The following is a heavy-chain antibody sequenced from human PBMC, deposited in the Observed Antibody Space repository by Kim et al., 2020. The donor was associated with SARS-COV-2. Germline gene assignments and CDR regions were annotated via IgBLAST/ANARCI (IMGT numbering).Heavy chain of an antibody. D-gene: IGHD3-10*01. V-gene: IGHV4-39*01. CDR1: GGSISSSSYY. J-gene: IGHJ3*02. Sequence: SETLSLTCTVSGGSISSSSYYWGWIRQPPGKGLEWIGSIYYSGSTYYNPSLKSRVTISVDTSKNQFSLKLSSVTAADTAVYYCARHRVREYYYGSGSPSPYDAFDIWGQGTMVTVSS. CDR3: ARHRVREYYYGSGSPSPYDAFDI. CDR2: IYYSGST.